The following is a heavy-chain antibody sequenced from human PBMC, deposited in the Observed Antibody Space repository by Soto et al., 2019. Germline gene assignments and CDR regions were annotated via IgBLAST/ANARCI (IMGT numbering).Heavy chain of an antibody. D-gene: IGHD4-17*01. CDR2: IYYSGST. Sequence: SETLSLTCTVSGGSISSSSYYWGWIRQPPGKGLEWIGSIYYSGSTYYNPSLKSRGTISVDTSKNQFSLKLSSVTAADTAVYYCARLGMTTVTTYFDYWGQGTLVTVS. CDR1: GGSISSSSYY. V-gene: IGHV4-39*01. CDR3: ARLGMTTVTTYFDY. J-gene: IGHJ4*02.